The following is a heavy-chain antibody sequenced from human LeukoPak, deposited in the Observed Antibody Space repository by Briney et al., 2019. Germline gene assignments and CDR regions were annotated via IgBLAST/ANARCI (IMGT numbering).Heavy chain of an antibody. CDR2: ISGSGGST. D-gene: IGHD3-22*01. CDR3: AKGPSYYYDSSGYCC. V-gene: IGHV3-23*01. CDR1: GFTFSSYA. J-gene: IGHJ4*02. Sequence: GGSLRLSCAASGFTFSSYAMSWVRQAPGKGLEWVSAISGSGGSTYYADSVKGRFTISRDNSKNTLYLQMNSLRAEDTAVYYCAKGPSYYYDSSGYCCWGQGTLVTVSS.